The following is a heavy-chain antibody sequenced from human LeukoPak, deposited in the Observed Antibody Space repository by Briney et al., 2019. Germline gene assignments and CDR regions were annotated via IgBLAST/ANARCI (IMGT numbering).Heavy chain of an antibody. CDR2: VYYSGST. V-gene: IGHV4-31*03. Sequence: SQTLSLTCTVSGGSISSGGEYWSWIRHLPGKGLEWIGYVYYSGSTYYNPSLESRITMSVDTSENQFSLKLTSVTAADTAVYYCAREKTAYYYDRSGFSGGAFDVWGQRTMVTVSS. CDR1: GGSISSGGEY. D-gene: IGHD3-22*01. CDR3: AREKTAYYYDRSGFSGGAFDV. J-gene: IGHJ3*01.